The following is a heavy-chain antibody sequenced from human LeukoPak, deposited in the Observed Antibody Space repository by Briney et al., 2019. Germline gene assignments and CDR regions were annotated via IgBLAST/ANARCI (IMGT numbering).Heavy chain of an antibody. D-gene: IGHD2-15*01. J-gene: IGHJ3*02. CDR1: GFTFSSYS. V-gene: IGHV3-21*04. CDR3: ARGDRQGAFDI. CDR2: ISSSSSYI. Sequence: GGSLRLSCAASGFTFSSYSMNWVRQAPGKGLEWVSSISSSSSYIYYADSVKGRFTISRDNAKNSLYLQMNSLRAEDTAVYYCARGDRQGAFDIWGQGTMVTVSS.